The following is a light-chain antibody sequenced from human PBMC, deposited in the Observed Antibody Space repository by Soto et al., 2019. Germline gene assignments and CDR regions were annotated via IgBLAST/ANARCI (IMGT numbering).Light chain of an antibody. CDR1: QSVRGN. CDR3: QQYINWPLT. CDR2: GAS. Sequence: EIVMTQSPATLSVSPGERATLSCRASQSVRGNLAWYQQKPGQAPRLLIYGASTRATDIPARFSGSGSETEFTLTISSLQSEDSAIYYCQQYINWPLTFGGGTKVEIK. V-gene: IGKV3-15*01. J-gene: IGKJ4*01.